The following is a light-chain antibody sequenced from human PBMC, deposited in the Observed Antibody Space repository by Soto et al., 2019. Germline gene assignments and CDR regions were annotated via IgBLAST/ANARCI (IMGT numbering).Light chain of an antibody. V-gene: IGKV3-11*01. J-gene: IGKJ5*01. CDR2: DAS. CDR3: QQRSNWPIT. Sequence: VVTQSPDTLSLSPGERATLPCWASQSVSSYLAWYQQKPGQAPRLLIYDASNRATGIPARFSGSGSGTDFTLTISSLEPEDFAVYYCQQRSNWPITFGQGTRLEVK. CDR1: QSVSSY.